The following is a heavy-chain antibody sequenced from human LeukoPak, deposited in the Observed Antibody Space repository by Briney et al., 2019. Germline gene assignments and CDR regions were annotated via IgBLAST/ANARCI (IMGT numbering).Heavy chain of an antibody. CDR1: GFTFSSYA. V-gene: IGHV3-23*01. Sequence: GGSLRLSCAASGFTFSSYAMSWVRQAPGKGLEWVSAISGSGGSTYYADSVKGRFTISRDNSKNTLYLQMNSLRAEDTAVYYCAKDLLELGYYYYYGMDVWGQGTTVTVSS. CDR2: ISGSGGST. CDR3: AKDLLELGYYYYYGMDV. D-gene: IGHD1-7*01. J-gene: IGHJ6*02.